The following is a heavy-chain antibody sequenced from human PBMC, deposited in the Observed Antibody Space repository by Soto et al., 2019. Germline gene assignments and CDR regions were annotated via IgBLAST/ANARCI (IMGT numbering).Heavy chain of an antibody. CDR2: MNPNSGNT. CDR1: GSTFPSKI. V-gene: IGHV1-8*01. J-gene: IGHJ6*02. Sequence: QVQLVQSGAEVKKPGASGKAPSRPSGSTFPSKIFNWVRQATGQGLEWMGWMNPNSGNTGYAQKFQGRVTMTRNTSISTAYMELSSLRSEDTAVYYCAREKTYYGMDVWGQGTTVTVSS. CDR3: AREKTYYGMDV.